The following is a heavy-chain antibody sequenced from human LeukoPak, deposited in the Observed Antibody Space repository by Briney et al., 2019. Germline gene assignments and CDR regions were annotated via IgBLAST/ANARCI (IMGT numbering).Heavy chain of an antibody. Sequence: GGSLRLSCEASGFTFTTYSMTWVRQAPGKGLEWVSIISSGSSAIFSADALKGRFTISRDDAKNLLYLDMNSLRAEDTAVYYCARGHDYGDWVNPTNLGYWGQGTLVTVSS. D-gene: IGHD4-17*01. J-gene: IGHJ4*02. V-gene: IGHV3-21*01. CDR2: ISSGSSAI. CDR3: ARGHDYGDWVNPTNLGY. CDR1: GFTFTTYS.